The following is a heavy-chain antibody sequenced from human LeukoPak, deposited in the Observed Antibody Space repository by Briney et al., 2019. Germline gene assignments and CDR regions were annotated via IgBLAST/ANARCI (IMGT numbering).Heavy chain of an antibody. CDR1: GGSISSGDYY. Sequence: SETLSLTCTVSGGSISSGDYYWSWIRQPPGKGLEWIGYIYYSGSTYYNPSLKSRVTISVDTSKNQFSLKLSSVTAADTAVYYCARSQNYYGSGDYWGQGTLVTVSS. V-gene: IGHV4-30-4*01. CDR3: ARSQNYYGSGDY. J-gene: IGHJ4*02. D-gene: IGHD3-10*01. CDR2: IYYSGST.